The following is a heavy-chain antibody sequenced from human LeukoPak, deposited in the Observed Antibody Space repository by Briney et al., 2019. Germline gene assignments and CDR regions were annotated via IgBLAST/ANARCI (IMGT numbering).Heavy chain of an antibody. J-gene: IGHJ4*02. Sequence: ASVKVSCKASGYTFTSYAMNWVRQAPGQGREWMGWINTNTGNPTYAQGFTGRFVFSLDTSVSTAYLQISSLKAEDTAVYYCAARCIVGATTFDYWGQGTLVTVSS. CDR2: INTNTGNP. CDR1: GYTFTSYA. CDR3: AARCIVGATTFDY. D-gene: IGHD1-26*01. V-gene: IGHV7-4-1*02.